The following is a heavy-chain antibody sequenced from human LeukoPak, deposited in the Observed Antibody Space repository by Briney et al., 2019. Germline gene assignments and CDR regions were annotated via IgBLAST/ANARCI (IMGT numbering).Heavy chain of an antibody. J-gene: IGHJ4*02. Sequence: ASVKVSCKASGYTFSSYGISWVRQAPGQGLEWMGWISAYNGNTNYAQKLQGRVTMTTDASTSTAYMELRSLRSDGTAVYYCARDRAGGYYYVIDYWGQGTLVTVSS. CDR3: ARDRAGGYYYVIDY. V-gene: IGHV1-18*01. D-gene: IGHD3-22*01. CDR1: GYTFSSYG. CDR2: ISAYNGNT.